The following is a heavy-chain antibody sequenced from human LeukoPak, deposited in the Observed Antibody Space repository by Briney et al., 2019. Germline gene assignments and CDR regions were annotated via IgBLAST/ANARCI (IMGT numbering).Heavy chain of an antibody. J-gene: IGHJ4*02. CDR2: ISYDGSNK. CDR1: GFTFSSYA. CDR3: AKGPPGGYCSSTSCWD. D-gene: IGHD2-2*01. V-gene: IGHV3-30-3*01. Sequence: PGGSLRLSCAASGFTFSSYAMHWVRQAPGKGLEWVAVISYDGSNKYYADSVKGRFTISRDNSKNTLYLQMNSLRAEDTAVYYCAKGPPGGYCSSTSCWDWGQGTLVTVSS.